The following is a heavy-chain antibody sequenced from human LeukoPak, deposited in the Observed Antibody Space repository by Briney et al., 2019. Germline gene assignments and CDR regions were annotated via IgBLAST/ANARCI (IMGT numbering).Heavy chain of an antibody. Sequence: SETLSLTCTVSVGSVSSYYWSWIRQPAGKGLEWIGRIYTSGSTNYNPSLKSRVTMSVDTSKNQFSLKLSSVTAADTAVYYCARGGGYCSSTSCYTLCCFDYWGQGTLVTVSS. CDR1: VGSVSSYY. V-gene: IGHV4-4*07. D-gene: IGHD2-2*02. J-gene: IGHJ4*02. CDR2: IYTSGST. CDR3: ARGGGYCSSTSCYTLCCFDY.